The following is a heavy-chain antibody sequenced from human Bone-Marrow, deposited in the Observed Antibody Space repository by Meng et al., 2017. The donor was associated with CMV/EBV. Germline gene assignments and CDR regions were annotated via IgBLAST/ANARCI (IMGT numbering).Heavy chain of an antibody. Sequence: SETPSLTCTVSGYSISSGYYWGWIRQPPGKGLEWIGSIYHSGSTYYNPSLKSRVTISVDTSKNQFSLKLSSVTAADTAVYYCARGESGYVYYWGQGTLVTVSS. CDR2: IYHSGST. J-gene: IGHJ4*02. D-gene: IGHD3-16*01. V-gene: IGHV4-38-2*02. CDR1: GYSISSGYY. CDR3: ARGESGYVYY.